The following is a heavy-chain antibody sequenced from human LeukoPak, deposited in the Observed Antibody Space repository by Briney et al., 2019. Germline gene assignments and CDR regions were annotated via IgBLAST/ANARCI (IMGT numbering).Heavy chain of an antibody. V-gene: IGHV3-11*01. J-gene: IGHJ4*02. Sequence: GGSLRLSCAASGFTFSVYYMSWIRPAPGKGLEWVSYISSSGSTIYYADSVKGRFTISRNNVKNSLYLQMNSLRAEDTAVYYCARWLQSLDYWGQGTLVTVSS. D-gene: IGHD5-24*01. CDR2: ISSSGSTI. CDR3: ARWLQSLDY. CDR1: GFTFSVYY.